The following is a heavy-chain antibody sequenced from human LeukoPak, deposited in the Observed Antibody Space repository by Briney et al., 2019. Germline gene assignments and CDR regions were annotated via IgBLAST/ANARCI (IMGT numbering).Heavy chain of an antibody. D-gene: IGHD3-22*01. Sequence: EALSHSSAVYGGSFRGYYWCWIRQPLGKGREWIGEINHSVSTNYNPSLKSRVTISVDTSKNHFSLKLSSVTAADTAVYYCARGSRGYLKYYYDSSGCYSRPFDYWGQGTLVTVSS. CDR2: INHSVST. J-gene: IGHJ4*02. CDR1: GGSFRGYY. V-gene: IGHV4-34*01. CDR3: ARGSRGYLKYYYDSSGCYSRPFDY.